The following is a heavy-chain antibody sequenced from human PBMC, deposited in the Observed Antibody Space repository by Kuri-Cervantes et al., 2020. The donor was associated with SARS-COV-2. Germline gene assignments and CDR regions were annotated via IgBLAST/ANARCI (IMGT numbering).Heavy chain of an antibody. CDR2: IYHSGST. CDR1: GGSISSGGYY. D-gene: IGHD2-21*01. Sequence: LRLSCTVSGGSISSGGYYWSWIRQPPGKGLEWIGYIYHSGSTYYNPSLKSRVTISVDRSKNQFSLKLSFVTAADTAVYYCARDREAYCGGDCHKNWYFDLWGRGTLVTVSS. J-gene: IGHJ2*01. V-gene: IGHV4-30-2*01. CDR3: ARDREAYCGGDCHKNWYFDL.